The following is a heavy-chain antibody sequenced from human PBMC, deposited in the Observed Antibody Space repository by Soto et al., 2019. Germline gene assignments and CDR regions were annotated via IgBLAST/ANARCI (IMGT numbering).Heavy chain of an antibody. J-gene: IGHJ4*02. D-gene: IGHD1-1*01. CDR1: GFTFSSYA. CDR2: ISDDGSTA. CDR3: ARGPRVSSTGTGAH. Sequence: PGGSLRLSCAASGFTFSSYAMSWVRQAPGKGLTWVSRISDDGSTATYADSVKGRFVISRDNAKNSLYLEMNTLRADDSGLYYCARGPRVSSTGTGAHWGRGTLVTVSS. V-gene: IGHV3-74*01.